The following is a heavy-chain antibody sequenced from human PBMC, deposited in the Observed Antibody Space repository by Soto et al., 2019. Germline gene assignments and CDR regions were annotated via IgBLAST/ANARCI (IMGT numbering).Heavy chain of an antibody. CDR3: ARGWGYDSNDYYYAY. Sequence: QVQLVQSGAEVRKPGSSVKVSCKASGGTFSRNAISWVRQAPGQGLEWMGGIIPIFGTANHAQKFQGRVTIIADESTSTVYMELSSLRSEDTAMYYCARGWGYDSNDYYYAYWGQGTLVIVSS. CDR1: GGTFSRNA. J-gene: IGHJ4*02. V-gene: IGHV1-69*01. D-gene: IGHD3-22*01. CDR2: IIPIFGTA.